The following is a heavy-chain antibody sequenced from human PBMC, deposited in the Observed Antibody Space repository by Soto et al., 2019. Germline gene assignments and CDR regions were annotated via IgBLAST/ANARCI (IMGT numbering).Heavy chain of an antibody. CDR1: GFSLSEANMG. D-gene: IGHD2-15*01. J-gene: IGHJ6*02. Sequence: SGPTLVNPTETLTLTCTLSGFSLSEANMGVSWIRQPPGKALEWLAHILSNDEEVYSTSLENRLTISKDTSKSQVVLTLTDIDPLDTATYYCARIRGYCSGGSCYYYYYAMDVWGQGTTVTVSS. CDR2: ILSNDEE. V-gene: IGHV2-26*01. CDR3: ARIRGYCSGGSCYYYYYAMDV.